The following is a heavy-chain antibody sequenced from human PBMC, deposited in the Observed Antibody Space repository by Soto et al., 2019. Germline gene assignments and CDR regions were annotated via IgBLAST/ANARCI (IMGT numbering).Heavy chain of an antibody. CDR1: GFTISNYG. J-gene: IGHJ6*02. D-gene: IGHD2-2*01. CDR3: ATTRVGPCSSSICFSGIFDGMDV. V-gene: IGHV3-30-3*01. Sequence: PGGSRLSCAASGFTISNYGMHWVRQAPGKGLEWVAVISYDGTITYYADSVKGRFTISRDNSKNTLYLQMNSLRTEDTAVYYCATTRVGPCSSSICFSGIFDGMDVWGQGTTVTVSS. CDR2: ISYDGTIT.